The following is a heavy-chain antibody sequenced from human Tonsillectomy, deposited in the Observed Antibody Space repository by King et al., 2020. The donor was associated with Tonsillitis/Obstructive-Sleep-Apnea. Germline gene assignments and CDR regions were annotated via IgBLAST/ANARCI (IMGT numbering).Heavy chain of an antibody. CDR1: GGSVSSGSYY. CDR2: IYYSGST. D-gene: IGHD3-3*01. CDR3: ARAAIFGVVPSFDY. J-gene: IGHJ4*02. Sequence: LQLQESGPGLVKPSETLSLTCSVSGGSVSSGSYYWSWIRQPPGKGLEWIGYIYYSGSTNYNPSLKSRVSLSVETSKNQFSLKLSSVTAADTAVYYCARAAIFGVVPSFDYWGQGTLVTVSS. V-gene: IGHV4-61*01.